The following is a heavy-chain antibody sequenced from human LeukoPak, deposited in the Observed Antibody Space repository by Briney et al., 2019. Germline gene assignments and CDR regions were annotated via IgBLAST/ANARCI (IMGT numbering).Heavy chain of an antibody. CDR3: ARVSWVTAIDRAFDI. CDR1: GYTFTSYY. CDR2: INPSGGST. J-gene: IGHJ3*02. Sequence: ASVKVSCKASGYTFTSYYMHWVRQAPGQGLEWMGIINPSGGSTSYAQKFQGRVTMTRDTSTSTVYMELSSLRSEDTAVYYCARVSWVTAIDRAFDIWGQGTMVTVSS. D-gene: IGHD2-21*02. V-gene: IGHV1-46*01.